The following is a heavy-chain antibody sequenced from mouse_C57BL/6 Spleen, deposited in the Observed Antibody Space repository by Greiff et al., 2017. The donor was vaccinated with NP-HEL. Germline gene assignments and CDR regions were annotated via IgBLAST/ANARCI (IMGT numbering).Heavy chain of an antibody. J-gene: IGHJ2*01. CDR1: GFTFSDYG. CDR2: ISSGSSTI. V-gene: IGHV5-17*01. CDR3: ARRDYYGSSYYFDY. D-gene: IGHD1-1*01. Sequence: EVMLVESGGGLVKPGGSLKLSCAASGFTFSDYGMHWVRQAPEKGLEWVAYISSGSSTIYYADTVKGRFTISRDNAKNTLFLQMTSLRSEDTAMYYCARRDYYGSSYYFDYWGQGTTLTVSS.